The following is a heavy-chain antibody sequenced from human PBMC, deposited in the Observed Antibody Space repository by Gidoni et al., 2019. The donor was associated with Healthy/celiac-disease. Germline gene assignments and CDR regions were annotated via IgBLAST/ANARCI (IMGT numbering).Heavy chain of an antibody. Sequence: QVQLQQWGAGLLKPSETLSLTCAVYGGSFSGYYWSWIRQPPGKGLEWIGEINHSGSTNYNPSLKIRVTISVDTSKNQFSLKLSSVTAADTAVYYCAREVGIVVVPAGRFDPWGQGTLVTVSS. D-gene: IGHD2-2*01. CDR3: AREVGIVVVPAGRFDP. CDR1: GGSFSGYY. J-gene: IGHJ5*02. V-gene: IGHV4-34*01. CDR2: INHSGST.